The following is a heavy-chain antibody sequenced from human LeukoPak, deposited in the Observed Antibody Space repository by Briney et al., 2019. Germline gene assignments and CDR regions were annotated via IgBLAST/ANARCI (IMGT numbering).Heavy chain of an antibody. CDR1: GFSFSTYW. J-gene: IGHJ4*02. D-gene: IGHD4-11*01. CDR2: INHSGST. CDR3: ARGRGGWRLQVFDY. V-gene: IGHV4-34*01. Sequence: GSLRLSCAASGFSFSTYWMHWIRQPPGKGLEWIGEINHSGSTNYNPSLKSRVTISVDTSKNQFSLKLSSVTAADTAVYYCARGRGGWRLQVFDYWGQGTLVTVSS.